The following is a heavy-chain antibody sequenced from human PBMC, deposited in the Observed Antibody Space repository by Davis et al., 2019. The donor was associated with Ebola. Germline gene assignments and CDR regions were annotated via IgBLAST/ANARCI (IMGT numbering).Heavy chain of an antibody. Sequence: GESLKISCAASGFTFSDYYMSWIRQAPGEGLEWLSYISSSGTTIIYADSVKGRFTISRDDAKDSLYLYMNSLRDDDTAVYYCARRILLESRGGVDVWGQGTTVTVSS. CDR2: ISSSGTTI. CDR1: GFTFSDYY. J-gene: IGHJ6*02. CDR3: ARRILLESRGGVDV. D-gene: IGHD2-15*01. V-gene: IGHV3-11*04.